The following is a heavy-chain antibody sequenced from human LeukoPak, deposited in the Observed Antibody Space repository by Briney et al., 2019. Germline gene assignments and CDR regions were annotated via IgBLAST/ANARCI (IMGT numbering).Heavy chain of an antibody. D-gene: IGHD6-13*01. CDR1: GFSFSSYW. Sequence: PGGSLRLSCEGSGFSFSSYWMTWVRQSPGKGPEWVANIKQDESERYTVDSVKGRFTISRDNAKNSVYLQMNSLRAEDTALYYCARRWYFDYWGQGTLVTVSS. V-gene: IGHV3-7*01. CDR3: ARRWYFDY. J-gene: IGHJ4*02. CDR2: IKQDESER.